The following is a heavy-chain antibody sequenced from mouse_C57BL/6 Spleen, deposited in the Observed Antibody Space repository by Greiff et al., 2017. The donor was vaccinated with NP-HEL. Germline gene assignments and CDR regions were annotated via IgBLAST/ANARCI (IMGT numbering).Heavy chain of an antibody. V-gene: IGHV1-59*01. CDR2: IDPSDSYT. CDR1: GYTFTSYW. Sequence: QVQLQQPGAELVRPGTSVKLSCKASGYTFTSYWMHWVKQRPGQGLEWIGVIDPSDSYTNYNQKFKGKATLTVDTSSSTAYMQLSSLTSEDSAVYYCARYYDYDGRFAYWGQGTLVTVSA. J-gene: IGHJ3*01. D-gene: IGHD2-4*01. CDR3: ARYYDYDGRFAY.